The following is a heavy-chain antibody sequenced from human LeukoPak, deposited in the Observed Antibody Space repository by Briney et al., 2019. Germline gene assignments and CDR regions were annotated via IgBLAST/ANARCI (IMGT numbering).Heavy chain of an antibody. D-gene: IGHD3-22*01. CDR3: ARDRYYYDSSGYFYMDV. Sequence: ASVKVSCKASGYTFTSYGISWVRQAPGQGLEWMGWISAYNGNTNYAQKLQGRVTMTTDTSTSTAYMELRSLRSDDTAVYYCARDRYYYDSSGYFYMDVWGKGTTVTISS. J-gene: IGHJ6*03. CDR2: ISAYNGNT. CDR1: GYTFTSYG. V-gene: IGHV1-18*01.